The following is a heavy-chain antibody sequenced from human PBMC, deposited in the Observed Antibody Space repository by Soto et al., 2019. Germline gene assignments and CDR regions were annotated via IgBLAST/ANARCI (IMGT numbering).Heavy chain of an antibody. J-gene: IGHJ6*02. Sequence: QVQLVQSGAEVKKPGASVKVSCKASGYTFTSYDINWVRQATGQGLEWMGWMNPNSGNTGYAQKFRGRVTMTRNTSISTAYMELCSLRSEDPAVYYCARERTGTTSMDVWGQGTTVTVSS. CDR2: MNPNSGNT. CDR1: GYTFTSYD. V-gene: IGHV1-8*01. CDR3: ARERTGTTSMDV. D-gene: IGHD1-1*01.